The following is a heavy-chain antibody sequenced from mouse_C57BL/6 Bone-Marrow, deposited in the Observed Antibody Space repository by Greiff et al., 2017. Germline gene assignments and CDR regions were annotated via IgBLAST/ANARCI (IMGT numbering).Heavy chain of an antibody. J-gene: IGHJ2*01. V-gene: IGHV1-26*01. D-gene: IGHD1-1*01. CDR2: INPNNGGT. CDR3: ASSTTVGAHYDN. Sequence: EVQLQQSGPELVKPGASVKISCKASGYTFTDYYMNWVKQSPGKSLEWIGVINPNNGGTSYNKKFKGQATLTVDKSSSTAYMELRSLTSEDSAVYCGASSTTVGAHYDNGGRGPALTVSS. CDR1: GYTFTDYY.